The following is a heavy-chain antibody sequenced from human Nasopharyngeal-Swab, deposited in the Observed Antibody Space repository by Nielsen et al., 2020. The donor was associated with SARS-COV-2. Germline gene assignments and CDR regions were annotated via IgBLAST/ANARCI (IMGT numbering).Heavy chain of an antibody. V-gene: IGHV1-46*01. CDR2: INPSGGST. D-gene: IGHD3-9*01. CDR3: ASHQDYDILTGYYQSAFDI. J-gene: IGHJ3*02. CDR1: GYTFTSYY. Sequence: ASVKVSCKASGYTFTSYYMHWLRQAPGQGLEWMGIINPSGGSTSYAQKFQGRVTMTRDTSTSTVYMELSSLRSEDTAVYYCASHQDYDILTGYYQSAFDIWGQGTMVTVSS.